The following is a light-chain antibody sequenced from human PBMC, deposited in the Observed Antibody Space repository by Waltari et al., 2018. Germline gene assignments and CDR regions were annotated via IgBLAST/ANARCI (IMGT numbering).Light chain of an antibody. V-gene: IGKV2-30*02. CDR3: VQGTHWPPWT. CDR1: RSLVHSDGNTY. J-gene: IGKJ1*01. CDR2: QVS. Sequence: DVVLTQSPVSLAVTPGQPASISCRSSRSLVHSDGNTYLNWLQQRPGQPPRRLIYQVSKRDSGGPDRFSGSGAGTDVKLKISRLEAEDVGIYYCVQGTHWPPWTFGQGTKVEIK.